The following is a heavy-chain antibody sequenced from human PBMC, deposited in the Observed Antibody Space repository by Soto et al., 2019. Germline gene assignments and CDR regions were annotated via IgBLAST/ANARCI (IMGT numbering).Heavy chain of an antibody. CDR3: ARDGAGSGYDAFDI. Sequence: SETLSLTCTVSGGSISSGGYYWSWIRQHPGKGLEWIGYIYYSGSTYYNPSLKSRVTISVDTSKNQFSLELSSVTAADTAVYYCARDGAGSGYDAFDIWGQGTMVTVSS. CDR1: GGSISSGGYY. V-gene: IGHV4-31*03. CDR2: IYYSGST. D-gene: IGHD3-10*01. J-gene: IGHJ3*02.